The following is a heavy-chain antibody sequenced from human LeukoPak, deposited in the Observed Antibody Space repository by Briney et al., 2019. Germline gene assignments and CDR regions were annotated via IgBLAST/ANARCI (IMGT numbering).Heavy chain of an antibody. CDR3: ARGTGIQLWLNY. V-gene: IGHV4-39*01. CDR1: GGSISSSSYY. D-gene: IGHD5-18*01. J-gene: IGHJ4*02. Sequence: SETLSLTCTVSGGSISSSSYYWGWIRQPPGKGLQWIGCIYYSGSTYYNPSLKSRVTISVDTSKNQFSLKLSSVTAADTAVYYCARGTGIQLWLNYWGQGTLVTVSS. CDR2: IYYSGST.